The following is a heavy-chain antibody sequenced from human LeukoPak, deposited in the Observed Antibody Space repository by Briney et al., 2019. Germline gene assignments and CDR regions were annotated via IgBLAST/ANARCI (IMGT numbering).Heavy chain of an antibody. D-gene: IGHD1-26*01. J-gene: IGHJ4*02. V-gene: IGHV3-23*01. Sequence: GGSLRLSCAASGFTFSCYAMCWVRQAPGKGLEWVSSISASGESTYNADSVRGRFTISRDNSKNTLYLQLNSLRAEDTAIYYCAKGEWGLSYLFDYWGQGTLVIVSS. CDR2: ISASGEST. CDR1: GFTFSCYA. CDR3: AKGEWGLSYLFDY.